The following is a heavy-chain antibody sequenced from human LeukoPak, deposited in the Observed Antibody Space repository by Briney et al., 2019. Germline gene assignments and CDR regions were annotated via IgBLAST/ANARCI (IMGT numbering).Heavy chain of an antibody. V-gene: IGHV3-11*04. CDR1: GFTFGDFY. D-gene: IGHD2/OR15-2a*01. J-gene: IGHJ4*02. CDR2: ISGSGDTL. CDR3: ARDFSVRPAGY. Sequence: GGSLRLSCAASGFTFGDFYMSWIRQAPGKGLEWVSYISGSGDTLYYADSVKGRFTISRDNAKNSLYLQMNSLRAEDTAVYYCARDFSVRPAGYWGQGTLVTVSS.